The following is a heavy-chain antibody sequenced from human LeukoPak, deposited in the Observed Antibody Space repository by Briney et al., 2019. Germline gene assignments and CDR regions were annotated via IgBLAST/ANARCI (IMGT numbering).Heavy chain of an antibody. CDR3: ARSGGGIAAAGGFDY. D-gene: IGHD6-13*01. J-gene: IGHJ4*02. V-gene: IGHV1-18*01. CDR2: ISAYNGNT. Sequence: ASVKVSCKASGYTFTSYGISWVRRAPGQGLEWMGWISAYNGNTNYAQKLQGRVTMTTDTSTSTAYMELRSLRSDDTAVYYCARSGGGIAAAGGFDYRDQGTLVTVSS. CDR1: GYTFTSYG.